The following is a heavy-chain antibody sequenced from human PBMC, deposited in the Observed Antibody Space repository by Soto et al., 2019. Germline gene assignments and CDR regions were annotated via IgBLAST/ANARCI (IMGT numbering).Heavy chain of an antibody. CDR1: GYTFTSYG. J-gene: IGHJ4*02. Sequence: ASVKVSCKASGYTFTSYGISWVRQAPGQGLEWMGCISAYNGNTNYAQKLQGRVTMTTDTSTSTAYMELRSLRSDDTAVYYCARDSDLGPYYYGSGSYIYFDYWGQGTLVTVSS. CDR3: ARDSDLGPYYYGSGSYIYFDY. V-gene: IGHV1-18*01. D-gene: IGHD3-10*01. CDR2: ISAYNGNT.